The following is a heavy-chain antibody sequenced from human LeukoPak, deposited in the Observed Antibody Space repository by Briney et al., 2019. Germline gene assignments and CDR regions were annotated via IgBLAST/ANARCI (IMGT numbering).Heavy chain of an antibody. D-gene: IGHD1-26*01. Sequence: ARPTPVKPTQTLTLTCTLSRYSLTTGGVRVGWFRQSPGKALVWVALIYWDDNKYYSPSLKSRLTITKDTSKNQVVLSMTNMDPVDTATYYCAHRGSGSFGWFDPWGQGTLVTVSS. CDR2: IYWDDNK. CDR3: AHRGSGSFGWFDP. V-gene: IGHV2-5*02. CDR1: RYSLTTGGVR. J-gene: IGHJ5*02.